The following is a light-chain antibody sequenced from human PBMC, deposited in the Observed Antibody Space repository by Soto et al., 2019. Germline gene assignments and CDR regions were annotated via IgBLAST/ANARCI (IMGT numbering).Light chain of an antibody. CDR3: QQYFRPWT. CDR1: QSVLYSSNNKNY. CDR2: WAS. V-gene: IGKV4-1*01. J-gene: IGKJ1*01. Sequence: DIVMTQSPDSLAVSLGARATINCKSSQSVLYSSNNKNYLAWYQQKPGQPPKLLIYWASTRESGVPDRFSGSGCGTDLTLTISSLQAEDVAVYYCQQYFRPWTFGQGTKVEIK.